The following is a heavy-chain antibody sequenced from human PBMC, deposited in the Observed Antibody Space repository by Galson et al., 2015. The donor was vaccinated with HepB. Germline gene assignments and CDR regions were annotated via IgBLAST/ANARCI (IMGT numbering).Heavy chain of an antibody. CDR2: ISYDGSNK. V-gene: IGHV3-30-3*01. CDR3: AWTSSGSYYLRVDY. Sequence: SLRLSCAASGFTFSSYAMHWVRQAPGKGLEWVAVISYDGSNKYYADSVKGRFTISRDNSKNTLYLQMNSLRAEDTAVYYCAWTSSGSYYLRVDYWGQGTLVTVSS. CDR1: GFTFSSYA. J-gene: IGHJ4*02. D-gene: IGHD1-26*01.